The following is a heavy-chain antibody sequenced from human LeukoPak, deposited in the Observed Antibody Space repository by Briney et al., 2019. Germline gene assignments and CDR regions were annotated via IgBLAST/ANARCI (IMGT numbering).Heavy chain of an antibody. CDR2: ISYDGSNK. V-gene: IGHV3-30*04. J-gene: IGHJ4*02. Sequence: GGSLRLSCAASGFTFSSYAMHWVRQAPGKGREWVAVISYDGSNKYYADSVKGRFTISRDNSKNTLYLQMNSLRAEDTAVYYCARTLRGNRIAVAGTSFDYWGQGTLVTVSS. CDR1: GFTFSSYA. CDR3: ARTLRGNRIAVAGTSFDY. D-gene: IGHD6-19*01.